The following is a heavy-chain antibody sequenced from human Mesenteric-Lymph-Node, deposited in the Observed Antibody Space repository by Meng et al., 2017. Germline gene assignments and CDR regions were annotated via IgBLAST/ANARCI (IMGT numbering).Heavy chain of an antibody. V-gene: IGHV1-18*01. CDR1: GDTFSSYA. CDR2: ISAYNGNT. CDR3: ARDRGYYGSGSYYIWDFDY. J-gene: IGHJ4*02. D-gene: IGHD3-10*01. Sequence: ASVKVSCKASGDTFSSYAISWVRQAPGQGLEWMGWISAYNGNTNYAQKLQGRVTMTTDTSTSTAYMELRSLRSDDTAVYYCARDRGYYGSGSYYIWDFDYWGQGTLVTVSS.